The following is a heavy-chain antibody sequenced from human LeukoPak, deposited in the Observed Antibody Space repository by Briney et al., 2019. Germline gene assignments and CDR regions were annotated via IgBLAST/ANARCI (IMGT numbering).Heavy chain of an antibody. CDR1: GYTFTGYY. J-gene: IGHJ4*02. V-gene: IGHV1-69*06. D-gene: IGHD2-8*02. CDR3: ASPREVLYGWSLFY. Sequence: GASVKVSCKASGYTFTGYYMHWVRQAPGQGLEWMGGIIPIFGTANYAQKFQGRVTITADKSTSTAYMELSSLRSEDTAVYYCASPREVLYGWSLFYWGQGTLVTVSS. CDR2: IIPIFGTA.